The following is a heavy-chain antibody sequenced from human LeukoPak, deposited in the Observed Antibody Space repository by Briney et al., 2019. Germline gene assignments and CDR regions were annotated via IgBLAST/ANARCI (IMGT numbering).Heavy chain of an antibody. CDR3: ARVESGYGDYQSY. D-gene: IGHD4-17*01. CDR2: IKQDGSEK. CDR1: GFTFRTYW. V-gene: IGHV3-7*01. J-gene: IGHJ4*02. Sequence: GGSLRLSCAASGFTFRTYWMSWVRQAPGKGLEWVANIKQDGSEKYYVDSVKGRVTISRDNAKNSLYLQMNSLRAEDTAVYYCARVESGYGDYQSYWGQGTLVTVSS.